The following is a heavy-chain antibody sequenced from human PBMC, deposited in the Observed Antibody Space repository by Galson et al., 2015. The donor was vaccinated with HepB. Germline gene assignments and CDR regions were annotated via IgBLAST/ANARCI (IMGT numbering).Heavy chain of an antibody. CDR1: GFTFSSYG. CDR2: IWDDGSNK. D-gene: IGHD6-13*01. Sequence: ALRLSCAASGFTFSSYGMHWVRQAPGKGLGWVGGIWDDGSNKFYADSVKGRFTISRDNSKNTLYLQMNSLRAEDTAVYYCARAKVGYSSSWYLLDFDYWGQGTLVTVSS. CDR3: ARAKVGYSSSWYLLDFDY. V-gene: IGHV3-33*01. J-gene: IGHJ4*02.